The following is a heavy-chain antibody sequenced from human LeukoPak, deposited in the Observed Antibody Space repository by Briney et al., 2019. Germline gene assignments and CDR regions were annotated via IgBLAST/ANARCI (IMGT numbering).Heavy chain of an antibody. V-gene: IGHV3-11*01. CDR1: GFTLSTNA. D-gene: IGHD3-16*02. CDR3: ARAPGLYDYVWASYRYTGKGYYFDY. J-gene: IGHJ4*02. CDR2: ISSDGDTI. Sequence: GGSLRLSCLTSGFTLSTNAMSWVRQAPGKGLEWVSYISSDGDTIYYADSVKGRFTISRDNAKNSLYLQMHSLRAEDTAVYYCARAPGLYDYVWASYRYTGKGYYFDYWGQGILVTVSS.